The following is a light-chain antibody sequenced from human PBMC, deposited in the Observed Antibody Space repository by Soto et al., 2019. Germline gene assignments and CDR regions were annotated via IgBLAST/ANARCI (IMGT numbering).Light chain of an antibody. V-gene: IGKV1-9*01. J-gene: IGKJ1*01. Sequence: DIQLTQSPSFLSASVEDRVTITCRASQGISTYLAWYQQKPGKAPKLLIYAAYTLQSGVPSRFSGSGSGTEFTLTISSLQPEDFATYYCQQLNSYPRTFGQGTKVEIK. CDR2: AAY. CDR3: QQLNSYPRT. CDR1: QGISTY.